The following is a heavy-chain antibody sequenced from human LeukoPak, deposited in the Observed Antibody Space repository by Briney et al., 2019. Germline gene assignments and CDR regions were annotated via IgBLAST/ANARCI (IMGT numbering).Heavy chain of an antibody. CDR2: IYYSGST. D-gene: IGHD4-17*01. Sequence: SETLSLACTVSGGSISSYYWSWIRQSPGKGLEYIGYIYYSGSTNYNPSLKSRVTVSVDTSKNQVSLKLSSVTAADTAVYYCASYGGSTGDSIAIWGQGTMVTVSP. CDR1: GGSISSYY. J-gene: IGHJ3*02. V-gene: IGHV4-59*08. CDR3: ASYGGSTGDSIAI.